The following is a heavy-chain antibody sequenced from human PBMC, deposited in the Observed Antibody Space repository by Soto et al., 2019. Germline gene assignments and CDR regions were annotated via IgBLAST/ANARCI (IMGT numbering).Heavy chain of an antibody. D-gene: IGHD6-19*01. CDR2: ISGRGTGT. V-gene: IGHV3-23*01. J-gene: IGHJ4*02. CDR3: ARSSGYTNGWYAY. CDR1: GFTFSNYS. Sequence: EVQLLESGGGLVQPGGSLRLFCAASGFTFSNYSMSWVRQAPGKGLEWVSGISGRGTGTYYADSVKGRFTISRDNSKNPLSLQMNILRVEDTATYYGARSSGYTNGWYAYWGQGILVTVSS.